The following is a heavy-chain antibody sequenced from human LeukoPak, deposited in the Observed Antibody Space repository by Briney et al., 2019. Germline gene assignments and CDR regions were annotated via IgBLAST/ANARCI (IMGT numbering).Heavy chain of an antibody. CDR2: INPNSGGT. J-gene: IGHJ4*02. V-gene: IGHV1-2*06. Sequence: ASVKVSCKAPGYTFTGYYMHWVRQAPGQGLEWMGRINPNSGGTNYAQKFQGRVTMTRDTSITTAYMELSRLRSDDTAVYYCARVVVAARPSPDYWGQGTLVTVSS. CDR1: GYTFTGYY. D-gene: IGHD6-6*01. CDR3: ARVVVAARPSPDY.